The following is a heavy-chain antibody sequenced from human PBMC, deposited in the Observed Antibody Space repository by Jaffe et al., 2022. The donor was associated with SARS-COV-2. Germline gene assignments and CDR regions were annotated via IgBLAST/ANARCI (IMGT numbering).Heavy chain of an antibody. CDR3: ARIGFGEKNRPGAFDI. D-gene: IGHD3-10*01. V-gene: IGHV3-53*01. CDR2: IYSGGST. CDR1: GFTVSSNY. J-gene: IGHJ3*02. Sequence: EVQLVESGGGLIQPGGSLRLSCAASGFTVSSNYMSWVRQAPGKGLEWVSVIYSGGSTYYADSVKGRFTISRDNSKNTLYLQMNSLRAEDTAVYYCARIGFGEKNRPGAFDIWGQGTMVTVSS.